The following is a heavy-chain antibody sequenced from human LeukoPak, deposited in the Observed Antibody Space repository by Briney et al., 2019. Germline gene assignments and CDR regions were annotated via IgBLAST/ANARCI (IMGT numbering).Heavy chain of an antibody. Sequence: PGGSLRLSCAASGFTFSSYSMNWVRQAPGKGLEWVSSISSTSYYIYYADSVKGRFTISRDNAKNSLYLQMNSLRAEDTAVYYCAREERYYGEYGPDYWGQGTLVTVSS. CDR2: ISSTSYYI. D-gene: IGHD4-17*01. J-gene: IGHJ4*02. CDR1: GFTFSSYS. CDR3: AREERYYGEYGPDY. V-gene: IGHV3-21*01.